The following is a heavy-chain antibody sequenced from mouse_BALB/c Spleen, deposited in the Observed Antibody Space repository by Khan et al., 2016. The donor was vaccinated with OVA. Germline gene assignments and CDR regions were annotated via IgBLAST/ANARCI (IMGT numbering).Heavy chain of an antibody. CDR2: INTHSGVL. V-gene: IGHV9-4*02. J-gene: IGHJ4*01. D-gene: IGHD2-14*01. CDR3: ARGGAAYYRNDGGAMDY. CDR1: GYTFTNAG. Sequence: QIQLVQSGPELKKPGETVRISCKASGYTFTNAGMQWVQKMPGKGLKWIGWINTHSGVLKYAEDFKGRFAFSLETSASTVYLQITNLKNEDTATYFCARGGAAYYRNDGGAMDYWGQGTSVTVSS.